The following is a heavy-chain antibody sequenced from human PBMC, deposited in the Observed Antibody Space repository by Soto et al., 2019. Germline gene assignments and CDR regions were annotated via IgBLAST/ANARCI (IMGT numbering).Heavy chain of an antibody. J-gene: IGHJ6*04. V-gene: IGHV5-10-1*01. CDR1: GNSFTGYV. CDR2: VDPSGSYP. Sequence: GEALKISCQGSGNSFTGYVITWVRQMPGEGLEWMGRVDPSGSYPTYSPSFQAHLTISIDRSVTAAYLQGSSLGAPDTAMYYCARHLPHGSGTKNGFDIWGKETSVTVS. CDR3: ARHLPHGSGTKNGFDI. D-gene: IGHD3-3*02.